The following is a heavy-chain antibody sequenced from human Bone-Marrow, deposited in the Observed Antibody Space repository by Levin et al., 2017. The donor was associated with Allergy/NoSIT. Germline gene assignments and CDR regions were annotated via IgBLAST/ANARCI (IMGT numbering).Heavy chain of an antibody. CDR2: ISANGGNT. V-gene: IGHV3-23*01. CDR1: GFTFRSYP. CDR3: VKKYGGFFSDAFDL. Sequence: HPGGSLRLSCVASGFTFRSYPMSWVRQAPGGGLEWVSGISANGGNTDYGDSVKGRFVISRDNSRNTLYLQMDSLRAEDTALYFCVKKYGGFFSDAFDLWGQGTTVTVSS. D-gene: IGHD5-12*01. J-gene: IGHJ3*01.